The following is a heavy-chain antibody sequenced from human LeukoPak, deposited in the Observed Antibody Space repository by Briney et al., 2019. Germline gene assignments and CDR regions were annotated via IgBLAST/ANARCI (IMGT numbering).Heavy chain of an antibody. V-gene: IGHV4-59*08. CDR1: GGAISGYY. CDR3: VRDEAGIRDFDP. Sequence: SETLSLTCTVSGGAISGYYWSWIRQPPGKALEWIAYIDYSGDTNSKPSLSSRATISVDTPKNQFSLRLNSVTAADTAFYFFVRDEAGIRDFDPWGQGTLVTVST. CDR2: IDYSGDT. D-gene: IGHD3-9*01. J-gene: IGHJ5*02.